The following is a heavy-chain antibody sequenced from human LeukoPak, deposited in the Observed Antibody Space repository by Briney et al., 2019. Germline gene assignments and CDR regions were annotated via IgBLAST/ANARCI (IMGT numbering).Heavy chain of an antibody. Sequence: GGSLRLSCAASGFTFSSYWMSWVRQAPGKGLEWVANIKQDGSEKYYVDSVKGRLTISRDYAKNSLYLQMNSLRVEDTAVYYCARSLMVRARDAFDIWGQGTMVTVSS. D-gene: IGHD3-10*01. J-gene: IGHJ3*02. CDR2: IKQDGSEK. CDR3: ARSLMVRARDAFDI. CDR1: GFTFSSYW. V-gene: IGHV3-7*01.